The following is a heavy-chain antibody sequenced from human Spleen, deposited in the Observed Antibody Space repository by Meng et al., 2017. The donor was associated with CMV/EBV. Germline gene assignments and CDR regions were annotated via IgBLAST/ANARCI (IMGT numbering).Heavy chain of an antibody. V-gene: IGHV3-9*01. J-gene: IGHJ6*02. CDR1: GFMFDDYV. Sequence: GGSLRLSCVVSGFMFDDYVMYWVRQAQGKGLEWVSGINWTSGSIGYAVSVKGRFSISRDNAKNSLYLQMNSLRAEDTAVYYCAREVGRNYDFWSGYYPNYYYYGMDVWGQGTTVTVSS. D-gene: IGHD3-3*01. CDR3: AREVGRNYDFWSGYYPNYYYYGMDV. CDR2: INWTSGSI.